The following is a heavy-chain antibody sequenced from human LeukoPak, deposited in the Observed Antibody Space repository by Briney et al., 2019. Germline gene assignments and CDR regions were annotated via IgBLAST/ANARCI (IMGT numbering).Heavy chain of an antibody. V-gene: IGHV1-2*02. CDR2: INPNSGGT. CDR3: ARERIVGATTGGGY. Sequence: ASVKVSCKASGYTFTGYYMHWVRQAPGQGLEWMGWINPNSGGTNYAQKFQGRVTMTRDTSISTAYMELSRLRSDDTAVYYCARERIVGATTGGGYWGQGTLVTVSS. D-gene: IGHD1-26*01. CDR1: GYTFTGYY. J-gene: IGHJ4*02.